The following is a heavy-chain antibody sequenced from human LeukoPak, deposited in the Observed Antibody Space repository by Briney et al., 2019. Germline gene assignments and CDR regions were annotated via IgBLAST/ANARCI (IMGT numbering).Heavy chain of an antibody. CDR1: GGSISSYY. CDR2: IYYSGST. J-gene: IGHJ4*02. D-gene: IGHD6-19*01. V-gene: IGHV4-59*08. CDR3: ARRGSSGWYRYY. Sequence: SETLSLTCTVSGGSISSYYWSWIRQPPVKGLEWIGYIYYSGSTNYNPSLKSRVTISVDTSKNQFSLKLSSVTAADTAVYYCARRGSSGWYRYYWGQGTLVTVSS.